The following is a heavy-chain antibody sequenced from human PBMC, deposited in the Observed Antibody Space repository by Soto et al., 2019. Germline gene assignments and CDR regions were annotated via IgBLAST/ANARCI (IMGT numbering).Heavy chain of an antibody. CDR2: IRSKANNYAT. J-gene: IGHJ4*02. Sequence: EVQLVESGGGLVQPGGSLKLSCAASGFTFSDSGLHWVRQASGKGLEWIGRIRSKANNYATAYAASVEGRFTISRDDSKNTTYLQIDSLKVEDTAVYFCARPFYGYWGQGALVTVSS. CDR1: GFTFSDSG. V-gene: IGHV3-73*02. D-gene: IGHD3-16*01. CDR3: ARPFYGY.